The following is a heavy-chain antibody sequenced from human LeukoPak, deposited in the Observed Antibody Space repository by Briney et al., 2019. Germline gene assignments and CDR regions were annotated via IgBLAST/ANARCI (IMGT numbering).Heavy chain of an antibody. CDR1: GGSISSYY. D-gene: IGHD4/OR15-4a*01. V-gene: IGHV4-59*12. CDR3: ARSTMVNTATGWFDP. J-gene: IGHJ5*02. CDR2: IYNSGST. Sequence: PSETLSLTCTVSGGSISSYYWSWIRQPPGKGLEWIGYIYNSGSTNYNPSLKSRVTMSVDTSKNHMSLKLSSVTAADTAMYYCARSTMVNTATGWFDPWGQGTLVTVSS.